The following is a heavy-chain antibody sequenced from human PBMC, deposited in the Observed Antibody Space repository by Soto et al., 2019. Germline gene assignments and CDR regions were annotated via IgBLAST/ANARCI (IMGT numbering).Heavy chain of an antibody. CDR1: GYPFGDYG. D-gene: IGHD4-17*01. V-gene: IGHV1-18*01. J-gene: IGHJ4*02. CDR3: AREGAYGDSDY. CDR2: ISGDNGNA. Sequence: QVQLMQSGPEVKKPGASVKVSCKASGYPFGDYGISWVRQAPGQGLEWVGWISGDNGNANYAQNLQDRVIMTIETSTNTAYIELRKLKSDDTAVYFCAREGAYGDSDYWGQGTLVTVSS.